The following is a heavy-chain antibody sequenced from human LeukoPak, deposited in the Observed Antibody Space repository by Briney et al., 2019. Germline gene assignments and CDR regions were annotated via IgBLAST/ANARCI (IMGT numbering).Heavy chain of an antibody. CDR2: ISARGIST. Sequence: GGSLRLSCAASGFTFSSSAMSWVRQAPGKGLEWVSCISARGISTYYADSVKGRFTISRDNSKNTLYLQMNSLRGDDIGVYYCAKSFDFSNGHSPILTPFDSWGQGTLVSVSS. CDR1: GFTFSSSA. CDR3: AKSFDFSNGHSPILTPFDS. D-gene: IGHD3-3*01. J-gene: IGHJ4*02. V-gene: IGHV3-23*01.